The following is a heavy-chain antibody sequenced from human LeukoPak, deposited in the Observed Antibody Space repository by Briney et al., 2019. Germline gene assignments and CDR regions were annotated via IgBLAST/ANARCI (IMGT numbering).Heavy chain of an antibody. CDR3: AKESGIVGATREDY. V-gene: IGHV3-21*01. Sequence: GGSLRLSCAASGFTFSSYSMNWVRQAPGKGLEGVSSISSSSSYIYYADSVKGRFTISRDNAKNSLYLQMNSLRAEDTAVYYCAKESGIVGATREDYWGQGTLVTVSS. D-gene: IGHD1-26*01. CDR2: ISSSSSYI. J-gene: IGHJ4*02. CDR1: GFTFSSYS.